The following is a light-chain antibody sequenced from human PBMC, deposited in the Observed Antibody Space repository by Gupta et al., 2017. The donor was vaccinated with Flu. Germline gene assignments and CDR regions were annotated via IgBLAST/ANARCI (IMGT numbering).Light chain of an antibody. V-gene: IGLV2-14*01. CDR1: SSDVGGYNY. J-gene: IGLJ3*02. CDR2: EVI. Sequence: QSGRTQLAVVSESPAHSIPISCTGTSSDVGGYNYVSWYQHHPGKAPKLMIYEVINRPSGVSNRFSGSKSGNTASLTISGLQAEDEADYYCSSYTSSNSLEFGGGTKLTVL. CDR3: SSYTSSNSLE.